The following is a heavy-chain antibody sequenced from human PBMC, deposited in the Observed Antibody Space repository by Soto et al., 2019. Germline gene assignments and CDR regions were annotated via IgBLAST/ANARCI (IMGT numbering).Heavy chain of an antibody. CDR3: ARDMPYYDFWSRYSYYFDY. Sequence: GGSLRLSCAASGFTFSSYSMNWVRQAPGKGLEWVSSISSSSSYIYYPDSVKGRFTTSRNNAKKSLYLQMNSLRAEDTAVYYCARDMPYYDFWSRYSYYFDYWGQGTLVTVSS. CDR2: ISSSSSYI. CDR1: GFTFSSYS. V-gene: IGHV3-21*01. J-gene: IGHJ4*02. D-gene: IGHD3-3*01.